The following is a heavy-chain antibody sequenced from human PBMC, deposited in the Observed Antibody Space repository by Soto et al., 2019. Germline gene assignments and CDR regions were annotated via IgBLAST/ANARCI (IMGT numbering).Heavy chain of an antibody. CDR2: ISAYNGNT. V-gene: IGHV1-18*01. D-gene: IGHD6-19*01. CDR3: ARDPSLKAVAATIDY. Sequence: GASVKVSCKASGYTFTSYGISWVRQAPGQGLEWMGWISAYNGNTNYAQKLQGRVTMTTDTSTSTAYMELRSLRSDDTAVYYCARDPSLKAVAATIDYWGQGTLVTVSS. J-gene: IGHJ4*02. CDR1: GYTFTSYG.